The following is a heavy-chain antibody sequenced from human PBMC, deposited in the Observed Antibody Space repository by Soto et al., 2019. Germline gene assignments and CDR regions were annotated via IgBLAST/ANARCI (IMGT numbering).Heavy chain of an antibody. Sequence: QLQLQESGPGLVKPSETLSLTCTVSGVSMNNSRSYWGWIRQSPGKGLEWIGSIYFSGSTSYNPSLKSRVTIFVDTSKNQFSLKLSSVTAADTAVYYCAKYQAGADWGQGTLVTVSS. V-gene: IGHV4-39*01. CDR1: GVSMNNSRSY. J-gene: IGHJ4*02. D-gene: IGHD4-17*01. CDR3: AKYQAGAD. CDR2: IYFSGST.